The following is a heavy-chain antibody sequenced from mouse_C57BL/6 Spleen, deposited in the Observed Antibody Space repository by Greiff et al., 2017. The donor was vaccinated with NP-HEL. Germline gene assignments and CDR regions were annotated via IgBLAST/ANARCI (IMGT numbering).Heavy chain of an antibody. Sequence: VQLQQSGAELVKPGASVKLSCKASGYTFTSYWMNWVKQRPGKGLEWIGNINPSDGVTNYNEKFKGKATLTADKSYSTAYMQLSSLTAEDSAVYIRARASIIKNGFAYWGQGTLVTVSA. CDR1: GYTFTSYW. CDR3: ARASIIKNGFAY. V-gene: IGHV1-53*01. J-gene: IGHJ3*01. CDR2: INPSDGVT.